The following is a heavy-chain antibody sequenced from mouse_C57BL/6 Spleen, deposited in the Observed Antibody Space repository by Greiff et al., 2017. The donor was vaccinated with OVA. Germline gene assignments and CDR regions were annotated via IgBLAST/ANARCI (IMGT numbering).Heavy chain of an antibody. D-gene: IGHD4-1*01. CDR1: GFTFSSYA. CDR3: ARGDWDAEYFDY. J-gene: IGHJ2*01. Sequence: EVHLVESGGGLVKPGGSLKLSCAASGFTFSSYAMSWVRQTPEKRLAWVATISDGGSYTYSPDNVKGRFTISRDNAKNNLYLQMSHLKSEDTAMYYCARGDWDAEYFDYWGQGTTLTVSS. CDR2: ISDGGSYT. V-gene: IGHV5-4*01.